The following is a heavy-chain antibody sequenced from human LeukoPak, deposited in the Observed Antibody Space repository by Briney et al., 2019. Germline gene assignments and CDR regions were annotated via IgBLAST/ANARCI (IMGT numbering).Heavy chain of an antibody. V-gene: IGHV3-7*01. J-gene: IGHJ6*02. CDR1: GFTFSSYW. CDR2: IKQDGSEK. Sequence: GGSLRLSCAASGFTFSSYWMSWVRQAPGKGPEWVANIKQDGSEKYYVDSVKGRFTISRDNAKNSLYLQMNSLRAEDTAVYYCARASWWQYYYGMDVWGQGTTVTVSS. CDR3: ARASWWQYYYGMDV. D-gene: IGHD2-15*01.